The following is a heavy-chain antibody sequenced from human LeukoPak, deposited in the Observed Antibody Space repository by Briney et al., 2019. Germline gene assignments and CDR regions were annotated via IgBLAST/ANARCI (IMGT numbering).Heavy chain of an antibody. J-gene: IGHJ5*02. CDR3: ASCWGWFDP. CDR2: IYYSGST. D-gene: IGHD7-27*01. V-gene: IGHV4-30-4*08. CDR1: GGSVSSGSHY. Sequence: SETLSLTCTVSGGSVSSGSHYWSWIRQPPGKGLEWIGYIYYSGSTYHNPSLKSRVTISVDTSKNQFSLKLSSVTAADTAVYYCASCWGWFDPWGQGTLVTVSS.